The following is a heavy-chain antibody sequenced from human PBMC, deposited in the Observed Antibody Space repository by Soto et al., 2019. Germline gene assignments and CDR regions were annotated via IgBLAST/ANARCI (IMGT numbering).Heavy chain of an antibody. CDR1: GGSISSGDYY. V-gene: IGHV4-30-4*01. CDR3: ARDRGSSWMYKWFDP. J-gene: IGHJ5*02. Sequence: SETLSLTCTVSGGSISSGDYYWSWIRQPPGKGLEWIGYIFYSGNTYYNPSLKSRVSISVDTSKNQFSLKLSSVTAADTAVYYCARDRGSSWMYKWFDPWGQGTLVTV. CDR2: IFYSGNT. D-gene: IGHD6-13*01.